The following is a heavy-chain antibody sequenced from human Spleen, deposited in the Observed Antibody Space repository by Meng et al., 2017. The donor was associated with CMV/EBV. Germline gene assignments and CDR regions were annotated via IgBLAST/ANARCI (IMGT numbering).Heavy chain of an antibody. Sequence: GESLKISCAASGFTFSSYAMNWVRQAPGKGLEWVAVISYDGTDKYYADSVKGRFTISRDNAKNSLYLQMNSLRAEDTAVYYCARDRMMDYDILTGYFQVDGMDVWGQGTTVTVSS. J-gene: IGHJ6*02. CDR1: GFTFSSYA. V-gene: IGHV3-30-3*01. CDR2: ISYDGTDK. D-gene: IGHD3-9*01. CDR3: ARDRMMDYDILTGYFQVDGMDV.